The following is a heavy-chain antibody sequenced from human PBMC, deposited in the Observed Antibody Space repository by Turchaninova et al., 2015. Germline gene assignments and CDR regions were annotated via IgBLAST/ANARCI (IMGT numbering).Heavy chain of an antibody. D-gene: IGHD3-10*01. CDR3: ARGLHYYGSGSYYKN. CDR2: IKHSGST. Sequence: QVPLQQWGAGLLQPSATLSLTCAVYGGSFRGYYWSWVRQPPGKGLEWMGEIKHSGSTNYNPSLKSRVTISVDTSKNQFSLKLSSVTAADTAVYYCARGLHYYGSGSYYKNWGQGTLVTVSS. J-gene: IGHJ4*02. CDR1: GGSFRGYY. V-gene: IGHV4-34*01.